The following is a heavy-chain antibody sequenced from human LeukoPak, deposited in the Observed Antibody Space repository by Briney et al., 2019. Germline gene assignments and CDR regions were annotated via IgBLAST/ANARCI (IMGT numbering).Heavy chain of an antibody. Sequence: GGSLRLSCAASGLSVSINYMSWVRQAPGKGLEWVSVIYSGGTTDYVDSVKGRFTISRDNSKNTLFLQMNSLRAEDTAVYYCARVPGGYGSGTYYVWGQGTRVTVSS. CDR3: ARVPGGYGSGTYYV. V-gene: IGHV3-53*01. CDR2: IYSGGTT. CDR1: GLSVSINY. D-gene: IGHD3-10*01. J-gene: IGHJ1*01.